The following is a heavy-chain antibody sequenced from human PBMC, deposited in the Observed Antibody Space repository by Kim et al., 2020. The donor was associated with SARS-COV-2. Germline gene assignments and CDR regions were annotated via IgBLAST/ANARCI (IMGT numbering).Heavy chain of an antibody. CDR2: INPSGRTT. J-gene: IGHJ6*02. D-gene: IGHD3-22*01. CDR3: AREGIVVVPDRIYYYYGMDV. V-gene: IGHV1-46*01. Sequence: INPSGRTTRYAPTFQVRVTMTRNTSTGTVYMELSSLGSEDTAVYYCAREGIVVVPDRIYYYYGMDVWGQGTTVTVSS.